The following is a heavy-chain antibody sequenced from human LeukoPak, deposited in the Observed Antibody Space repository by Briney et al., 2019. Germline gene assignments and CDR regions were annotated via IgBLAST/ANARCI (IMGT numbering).Heavy chain of an antibody. Sequence: GASVKVSCKASGYTFTGYYMHWVRQAPGQGLEWMGWINPNSGGTNYAQKFQGRVTMTRDTSISTAYMELSSLRSEDTAVYYCASRPKYSGRHHDAFDIWGQGTMVTVSS. J-gene: IGHJ3*02. CDR1: GYTFTGYY. CDR3: ASRPKYSGRHHDAFDI. V-gene: IGHV1-2*02. D-gene: IGHD1-26*01. CDR2: INPNSGGT.